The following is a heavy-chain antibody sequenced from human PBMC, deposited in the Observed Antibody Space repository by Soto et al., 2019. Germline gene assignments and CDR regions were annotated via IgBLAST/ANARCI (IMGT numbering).Heavy chain of an antibody. Sequence: SETLSLTCAVSGGSISSYYWSWIRQPPGKGLEWIGYIYYSGSTNYNPSLKSRVTISVDTSKNQFSLKLSSVTAADTAVYYCARRYGDCFDYWGQGTLVTVSS. CDR2: IYYSGST. V-gene: IGHV4-59*08. D-gene: IGHD4-17*01. CDR3: ARRYGDCFDY. J-gene: IGHJ4*02. CDR1: GGSISSYY.